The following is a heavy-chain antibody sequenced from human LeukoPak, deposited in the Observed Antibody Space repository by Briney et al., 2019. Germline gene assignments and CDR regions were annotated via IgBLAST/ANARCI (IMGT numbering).Heavy chain of an antibody. CDR3: ARGSQSLGYCSGGSCRAKIFDY. Sequence: SETLSLTCAVYGGSFSGYYWSWIHQPPGKGREWIGEINHSGSTNYNPSLKSRVNISVDTSKNQFSLKLSSVTAADTAVYYCARGSQSLGYCSGGSCRAKIFDYWGQGTLVTVSS. J-gene: IGHJ4*02. CDR2: INHSGST. V-gene: IGHV4-34*01. D-gene: IGHD2-15*01. CDR1: GGSFSGYY.